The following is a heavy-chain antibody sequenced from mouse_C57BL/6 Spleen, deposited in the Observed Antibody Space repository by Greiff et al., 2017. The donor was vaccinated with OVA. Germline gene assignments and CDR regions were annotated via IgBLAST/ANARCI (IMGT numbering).Heavy chain of an antibody. V-gene: IGHV1-26*01. D-gene: IGHD2-10*01. Sequence: VQLQQSGPELVKPGASVKISCKASGYTFTDYYMNWVKQSHGKSLEWIGDINPNNGGTSYNQKFKGKATLTVDKSSSTAYMELRSLTSEDSAVYYCAREGPTGFAYWGQGTLVTVSA. CDR3: AREGPTGFAY. J-gene: IGHJ3*01. CDR2: INPNNGGT. CDR1: GYTFTDYY.